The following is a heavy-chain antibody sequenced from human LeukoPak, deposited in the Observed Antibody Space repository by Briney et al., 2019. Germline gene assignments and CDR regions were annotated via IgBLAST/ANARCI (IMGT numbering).Heavy chain of an antibody. CDR1: RFTFSSYG. CDR2: IRHDGSYQ. J-gene: IGHJ4*02. V-gene: IGHV3-30*02. CDR3: AKARGLWFGELSPR. Sequence: GGSLRLSCAASRFTFSSYGMHWVRQTPGKGLEWVAFIRHDGSYQQYADSVKGRFTISRDNSKNTLYLQMNSLRAEDTAVYYCAKARGLWFGELSPRWGQGTLVTVSS. D-gene: IGHD3-10*01.